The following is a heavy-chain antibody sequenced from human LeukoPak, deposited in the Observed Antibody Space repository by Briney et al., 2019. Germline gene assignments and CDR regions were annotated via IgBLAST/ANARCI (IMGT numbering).Heavy chain of an antibody. CDR2: IRSNSDGGTI. D-gene: IGHD3-22*01. CDR1: GFTFSNAW. V-gene: IGHV3-15*07. Sequence: GGSLRLSCATSGFTFSNAWMKWVRQAPGKGLVGVVRIRSNSDGGTIDYAAPVKGRFTLSRDDSKTTLYLQMNSLQTQNTAVYYCATASYDSTSGQGTLVTVSS. J-gene: IGHJ5*02. CDR3: ATASYDST.